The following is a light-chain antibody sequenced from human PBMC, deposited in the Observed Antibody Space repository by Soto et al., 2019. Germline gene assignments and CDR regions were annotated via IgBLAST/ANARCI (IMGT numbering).Light chain of an antibody. V-gene: IGKV3-11*01. Sequence: EIVLTQSPATLSLSPGERATLSCRASQSVGTYLAWHQQKPGQAPRLLLYDASTRATGIPARFSGSGSGTDFTLTISSLEPEDSAVYYCHQRSSWPLTFGGGTKVEIK. CDR1: QSVGTY. J-gene: IGKJ4*01. CDR2: DAS. CDR3: HQRSSWPLT.